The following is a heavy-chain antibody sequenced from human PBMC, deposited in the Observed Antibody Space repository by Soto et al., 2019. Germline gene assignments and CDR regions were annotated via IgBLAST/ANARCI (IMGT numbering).Heavy chain of an antibody. CDR3: ARDKWETGEAAFDI. CDR2: IIPIFGTA. Sequence: VASVKVSCKASGGTFSSYAISWVRQAPGQGLEWMGGIIPIFGTANYAQKFQGRVTITADESTSTAYMELSSLRSEDTAVYYCARDKWETGEAAFDIWGQGTMVTVSS. CDR1: GGTFSSYA. D-gene: IGHD1-1*01. V-gene: IGHV1-69*13. J-gene: IGHJ3*02.